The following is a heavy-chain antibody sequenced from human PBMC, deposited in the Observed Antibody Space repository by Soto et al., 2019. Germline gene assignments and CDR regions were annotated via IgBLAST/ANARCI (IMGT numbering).Heavy chain of an antibody. Sequence: SETMSLSCTVSGGTISTSSHYWGWTRLPPGKGLEWIGSISYSGSTYYNPSLKSRVTISVDTSKNQFSLKLSSVNAADTAVYYCARGHGGITVFGAPGHFDYWGQGTLVTVSS. CDR3: ARGHGGITVFGAPGHFDY. D-gene: IGHD3-3*01. CDR1: GGTISTSSHY. J-gene: IGHJ4*02. CDR2: ISYSGST. V-gene: IGHV4-39*01.